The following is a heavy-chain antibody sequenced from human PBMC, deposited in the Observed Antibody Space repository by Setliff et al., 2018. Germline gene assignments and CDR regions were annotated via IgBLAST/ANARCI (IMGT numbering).Heavy chain of an antibody. J-gene: IGHJ3*01. V-gene: IGHV4-31*03. CDR2: ISYSGST. CDR1: GGSISSNTYY. Sequence: SETLSLTCTVSGGSISSNTYYWSWIRQHPGKGLEWIGYISYSGSTYYNPSLKSRVSISIDTSKNQFSLNLSSVTAADTAVYYCARVATAMLDAFDVWGQGTMVTVSS. D-gene: IGHD5-18*01. CDR3: ARVATAMLDAFDV.